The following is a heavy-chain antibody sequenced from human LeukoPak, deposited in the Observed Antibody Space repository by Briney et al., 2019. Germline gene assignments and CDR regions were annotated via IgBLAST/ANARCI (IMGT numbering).Heavy chain of an antibody. CDR3: ARVLITGVDY. J-gene: IGHJ4*02. CDR2: ISSSGSTI. V-gene: IGHV3-48*03. CDR1: GFTFSSYE. Sequence: AGSLRLSCAASGFTFSSYEMNWVRQAPGKGLEWVSYISSSGSTIYYADSVKGRFTISRDNAKNSLYLQMNSLRAEDTAVYYCARVLITGVDYWGQGTLVTVSS. D-gene: IGHD7-27*01.